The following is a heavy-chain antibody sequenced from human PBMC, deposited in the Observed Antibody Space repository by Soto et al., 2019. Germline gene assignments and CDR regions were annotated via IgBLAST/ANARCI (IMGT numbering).Heavy chain of an antibody. D-gene: IGHD3-16*02. Sequence: SVKVSCKASGGTFSSYAISWVRQAPGQGLEWMGGIIPIFGTANYAQKFQGRVTITADESTSTAYMELSSLRPEDTAVYYCANNYVWGSYRTYYFDYWGQGTLVTVSS. V-gene: IGHV1-69*13. CDR1: GGTFSSYA. CDR3: ANNYVWGSYRTYYFDY. J-gene: IGHJ4*02. CDR2: IIPIFGTA.